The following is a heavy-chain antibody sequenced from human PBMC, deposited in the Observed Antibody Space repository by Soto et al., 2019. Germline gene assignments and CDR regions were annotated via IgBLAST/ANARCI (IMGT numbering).Heavy chain of an antibody. CDR1: GGSVSSGSYY. CDR3: ARGYNGGWYLNDY. V-gene: IGHV4-61*01. D-gene: IGHD6-19*01. J-gene: IGHJ4*02. CDR2: IYYSGST. Sequence: SETLSLTCTVSGGSVSSGSYYWSWILQPPGKGLEWIGYIYYSGSTNYNPSLKSRVAISVDTSKNQFSLNLRSVTDADTAIYYCARGYNGGWYLNDYWGQGTLVTVSS.